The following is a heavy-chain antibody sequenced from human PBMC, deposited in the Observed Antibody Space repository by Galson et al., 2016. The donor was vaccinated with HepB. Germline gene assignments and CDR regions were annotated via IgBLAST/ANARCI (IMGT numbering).Heavy chain of an antibody. CDR1: GFTFSEYA. V-gene: IGHV3-23*01. Sequence: SLRLSCAGSGFTFSEYAMSWVRRAPGKGLECVSLISARGSRTYFARSVKGRFSISRDNSKNTVYLQMNSLRAEDTAIYYCTKEEEGLERDGDLLQGIDYWGQGDLVTVSS. CDR2: ISARGSRT. CDR3: TKEEEGLERDGDLLQGIDY. J-gene: IGHJ4*02. D-gene: IGHD3-10*01.